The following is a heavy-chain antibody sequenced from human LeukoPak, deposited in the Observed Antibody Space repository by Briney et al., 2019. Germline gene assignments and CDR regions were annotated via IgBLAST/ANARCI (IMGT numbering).Heavy chain of an antibody. D-gene: IGHD3-22*01. CDR3: AKDIAYYDSSGYNPFDY. CDR1: GFTLSSYA. Sequence: GGSLRLSCAASGFTLSSYAMSWVRQGPGKGLEWVSAISVSGNTYHADSVKGRFTISRDSSKNTLYLQMNSLRAEDTAVYYCAKDIAYYDSSGYNPFDYWGQGTLVTVSS. J-gene: IGHJ4*02. CDR2: ISVSGNT. V-gene: IGHV3-23*01.